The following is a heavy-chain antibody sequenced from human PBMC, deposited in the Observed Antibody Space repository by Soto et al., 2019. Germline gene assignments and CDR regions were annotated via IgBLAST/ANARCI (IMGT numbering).Heavy chain of an antibody. J-gene: IGHJ4*02. V-gene: IGHV1-69*13. D-gene: IGHD6-6*01. CDR1: GGTFSSYA. CDR2: IIPIFGTA. Sequence: GASVKVSCKASGGTFSSYAISWVRQAPGQGLEWMGGIIPIFGTANYAQKFQGRVTITADESTSTAYMELSSLRSEDTAVYYCAYSSSREGYFDYWGQGTLVTVSS. CDR3: AYSSSREGYFDY.